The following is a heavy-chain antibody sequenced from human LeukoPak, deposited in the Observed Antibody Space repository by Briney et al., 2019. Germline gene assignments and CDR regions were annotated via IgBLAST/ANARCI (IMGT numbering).Heavy chain of an antibody. CDR2: IYYTGST. CDR1: GASISPYH. Sequence: SDTLFLTCTVSGASISPYHWSWIRQPPGKGLEWLGYIYYTGSTNYNPSLGSRVTISVDASKTQFSLKLNSVTAADTAVYYCARGSRELYYFDYWGQGTLVTVSS. D-gene: IGHD1-7*01. J-gene: IGHJ4*02. CDR3: ARGSRELYYFDY. V-gene: IGHV4-59*07.